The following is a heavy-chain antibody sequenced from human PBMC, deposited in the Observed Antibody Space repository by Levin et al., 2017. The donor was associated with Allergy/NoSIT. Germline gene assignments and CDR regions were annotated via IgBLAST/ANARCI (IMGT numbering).Heavy chain of an antibody. CDR1: GGTGNSYT. CDR3: ARALSSSGDWYFDL. Sequence: KISCKASGGTGNSYTFNWVRQAPGQGLEWMGRISPIFGIPNYAQKFQDRVTINADKSTSTAYMELNSLRSEDTAVYYCARALSSSGDWYFDLWGRGTLVTVSS. J-gene: IGHJ2*01. D-gene: IGHD6-13*01. CDR2: ISPIFGIP. V-gene: IGHV1-69*02.